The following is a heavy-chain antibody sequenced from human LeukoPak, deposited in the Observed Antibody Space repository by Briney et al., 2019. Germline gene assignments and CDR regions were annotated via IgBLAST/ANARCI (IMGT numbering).Heavy chain of an antibody. D-gene: IGHD6-13*01. CDR2: ISWNSGRI. Sequence: GGSLRLSCAASGFNFENYAMHWVRQAPGKGLEWVSGISWNSGRIGYADSVKGRFTISRDNAKNSLYLQMNSLRAEDTALYYCAKRSSSSREYFQHWGQGTLVTVSS. J-gene: IGHJ1*01. V-gene: IGHV3-9*01. CDR1: GFNFENYA. CDR3: AKRSSSSREYFQH.